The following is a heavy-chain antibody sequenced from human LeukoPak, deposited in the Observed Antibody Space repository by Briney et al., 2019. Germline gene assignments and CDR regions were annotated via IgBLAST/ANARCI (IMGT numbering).Heavy chain of an antibody. D-gene: IGHD2-21*02. CDR1: GYTFTSYG. CDR3: ARDLQHIVVVTAYPPPAVAFDI. J-gene: IGHJ3*02. V-gene: IGHV1-18*01. Sequence: ASVKVSCKATGYTFTSYGISWVRQAPGQGLEWMGWISAYNGNTNYAQKLQGRVTMTTDTSTSTAYMELRSLRSDDTAVYYCARDLQHIVVVTAYPPPAVAFDIWGQGTMVTVSS. CDR2: ISAYNGNT.